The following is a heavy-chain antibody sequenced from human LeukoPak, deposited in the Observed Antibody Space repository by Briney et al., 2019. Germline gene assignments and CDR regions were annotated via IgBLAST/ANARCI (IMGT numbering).Heavy chain of an antibody. V-gene: IGHV3-53*01. D-gene: IGHD3-10*01. CDR2: IYSGGST. CDR3: AKLGTSMVRGVISY. CDR1: GFTVSSNH. Sequence: GGSLRLSCAASGFTVSSNHMSWVRQAPGKGLEWVSVIYSGGSTDYADSVKGRFTISRDNPKNTLYLQMNSLRAEDTAVYYCAKLGTSMVRGVISYWGQGTLVTVSS. J-gene: IGHJ4*02.